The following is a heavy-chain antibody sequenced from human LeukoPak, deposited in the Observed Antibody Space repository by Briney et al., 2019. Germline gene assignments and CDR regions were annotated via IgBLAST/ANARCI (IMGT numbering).Heavy chain of an antibody. CDR3: AKDQGFAMVRGVINDAFDI. CDR2: ISGSGGST. Sequence: GGSLRLSCAASAFTFSSYAMSWVRQAPGKGLGWVSAISGSGGSTYYADSVKGGFTISRDNSKNTLYLQMNSLRAEDTAVYYCAKDQGFAMVRGVINDAFDIWGQGTMVTVSS. D-gene: IGHD3-10*01. V-gene: IGHV3-23*01. CDR1: AFTFSSYA. J-gene: IGHJ3*02.